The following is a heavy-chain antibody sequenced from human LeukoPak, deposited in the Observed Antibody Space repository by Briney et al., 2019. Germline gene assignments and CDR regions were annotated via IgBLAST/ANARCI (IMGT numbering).Heavy chain of an antibody. Sequence: GASVKVSCKASGYTFTGYYMHWVRQAPGQGLEWMGWINPNSGGTNYAQKFQGRVTMTRDTSISTAYMELSRLRSDDTAVYYCARVSGIVAAGSDYWGQGTLVTVSS. CDR2: INPNSGGT. CDR3: ARVSGIVAAGSDY. D-gene: IGHD6-13*01. V-gene: IGHV1-2*02. J-gene: IGHJ4*02. CDR1: GYTFTGYY.